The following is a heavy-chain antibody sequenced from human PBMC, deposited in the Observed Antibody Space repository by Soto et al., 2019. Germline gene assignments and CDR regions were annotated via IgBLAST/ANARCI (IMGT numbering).Heavy chain of an antibody. D-gene: IGHD1-26*01. CDR3: ARWDSAGPGEEYYYYGMDV. Sequence: VGSLRHSCAASGFTCSSYWMHWVRQAPGKGLVWVSRINSDGSSTSYADSVKGRFTISRDNAKNTLYLQMNSLRAEDTAVYYCARWDSAGPGEEYYYYGMDVWGKGTTVTVSS. CDR1: GFTCSSYW. V-gene: IGHV3-74*01. CDR2: INSDGSST. J-gene: IGHJ6*04.